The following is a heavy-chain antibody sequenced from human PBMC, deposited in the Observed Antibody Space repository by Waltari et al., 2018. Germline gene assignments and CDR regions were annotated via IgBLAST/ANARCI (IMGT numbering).Heavy chain of an antibody. CDR1: GGSIGSSGYY. D-gene: IGHD4-17*01. CDR3: VRDFGDHRTDY. V-gene: IGHV4-39*02. Sequence: QLQLQESGPGLVKSSETLSLTCTVSGGSIGSSGYYWGGIRQPPGKGLEWIGTVDYSGNTYYNPSLKSRVTISVDTSKRQFSLKLNSVTAADTAVYYCVRDFGDHRTDYWGQGTLVTVSS. CDR2: VDYSGNT. J-gene: IGHJ4*02.